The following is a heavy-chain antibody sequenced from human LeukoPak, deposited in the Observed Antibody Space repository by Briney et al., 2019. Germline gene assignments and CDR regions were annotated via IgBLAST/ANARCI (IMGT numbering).Heavy chain of an antibody. V-gene: IGHV1-2*06. CDR1: GYTFTGYY. Sequence: ASVKVSCKAPGYTFTGYYMHWVRQAPGQGLEWMGRINPNSGGTNYAQKFQGRVTMTRDTSISTAYMELSRLRSDDTAVYYCERGGSSYRFGEYPYYFDYWGQGTLVTVSS. CDR2: INPNSGGT. D-gene: IGHD3-10*01. CDR3: ERGGSSYRFGEYPYYFDY. J-gene: IGHJ4*02.